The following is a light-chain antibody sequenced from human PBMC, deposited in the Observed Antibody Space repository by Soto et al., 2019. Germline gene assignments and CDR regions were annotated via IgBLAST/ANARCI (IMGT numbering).Light chain of an antibody. Sequence: PGERATLSCRTSQSVSSNYLAWYQQKPGQAPRLLIYGASSRATGIPDRFSGSGSGTDFTLTISRLEPEDSAAYYCQQYGSSHRTLGQGTKVEIK. CDR1: QSVSSNY. V-gene: IGKV3-20*01. J-gene: IGKJ1*01. CDR3: QQYGSSHRT. CDR2: GAS.